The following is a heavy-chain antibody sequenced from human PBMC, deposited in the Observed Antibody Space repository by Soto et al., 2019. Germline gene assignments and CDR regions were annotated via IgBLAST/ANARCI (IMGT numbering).Heavy chain of an antibody. Sequence: PAETLSLTCTVSGGSIVSYYCIFVRQPPVKGLEWIGYIYYSGSTNYNPSLKSRVTISVDTSKNQFSLKLSSVTAADTAVYYCARYTVDRYYFDYWGQGTLVTVSS. CDR3: ARYTVDRYYFDY. CDR1: GGSIVSYY. V-gene: IGHV4-59*01. J-gene: IGHJ4*02. D-gene: IGHD3-22*01. CDR2: IYYSGST.